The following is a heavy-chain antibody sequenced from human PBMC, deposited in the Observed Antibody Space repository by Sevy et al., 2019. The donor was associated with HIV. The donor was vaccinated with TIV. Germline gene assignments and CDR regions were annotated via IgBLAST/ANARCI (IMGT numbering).Heavy chain of an antibody. V-gene: IGHV4-34*01. Sequence: SETLSLTCAVHYGAFSGYYWNWIRQVPGKGLEWIGEINESGITYYNPSFKSRVTISVETYKKQFSLELNSVTVVDSAVYFCARSPPVVVVPGAPSWFDPWGQGTLVTVSS. D-gene: IGHD2-2*01. CDR1: YGAFSGYY. CDR3: ARSPPVVVVPGAPSWFDP. J-gene: IGHJ5*02. CDR2: INESGIT.